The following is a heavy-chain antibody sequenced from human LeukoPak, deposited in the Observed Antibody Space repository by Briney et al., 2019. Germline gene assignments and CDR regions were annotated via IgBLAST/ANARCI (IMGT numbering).Heavy chain of an antibody. CDR1: GYTLTELS. V-gene: IGHV1-2*02. CDR3: ARLGILSGRPDY. CDR2: ISAYNGNT. Sequence: ASVKVSCKVSGYTLTELSMHWVRQAPGQGLEWMGWISAYNGNTNYAQKLQGRVTMTRDTSISTAYMELSRLRSDDTAVYYCARLGILSGRPDYWGQGTLVTVSS. D-gene: IGHD3-10*01. J-gene: IGHJ4*02.